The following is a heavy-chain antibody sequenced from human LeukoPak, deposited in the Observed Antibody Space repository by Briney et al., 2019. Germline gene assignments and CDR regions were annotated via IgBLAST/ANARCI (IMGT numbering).Heavy chain of an antibody. J-gene: IGHJ6*02. CDR2: FDPEDGET. Sequence: ASVKVSCKVSGYTLTGLSMHWVRQAPGKGLEWMGGFDPEDGETIYAQKFQGRVTMTEDTSTDTAYMELSSLRSEDTAVYYCATDATALGNYYYGMDVWGQGTTVTVSS. V-gene: IGHV1-24*01. CDR1: GYTLTGLS. D-gene: IGHD3-3*02. CDR3: ATDATALGNYYYGMDV.